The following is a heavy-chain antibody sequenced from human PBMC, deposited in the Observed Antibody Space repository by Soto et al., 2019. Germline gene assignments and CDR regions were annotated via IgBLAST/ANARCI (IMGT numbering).Heavy chain of an antibody. CDR1: GGSISSYY. D-gene: IGHD3-16*01. CDR3: ARENAVGFGGVTSGILVFDY. V-gene: IGHV4-59*01. Sequence: SETLSLTCTVSGGSISSYYWSWIRQPPGKGLEWIGYIYYSGSTNYNPSLKSRVTISVDTSKNQFSLKLSSVTAADTAVYYCARENAVGFGGVTSGILVFDYWGQGTLVTVSS. J-gene: IGHJ4*02. CDR2: IYYSGST.